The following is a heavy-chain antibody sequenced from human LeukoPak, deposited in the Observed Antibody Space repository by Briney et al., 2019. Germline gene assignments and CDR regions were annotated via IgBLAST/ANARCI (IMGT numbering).Heavy chain of an antibody. V-gene: IGHV4-39*01. J-gene: IGHJ4*02. Sequence: SETLSLTCTVSGGSISSNSYYWGWIRQPPGKGLEWIGSIYYSGSTYYNPSLKSRVTISVDTSKNQFSLKLSSVTAAGTAVYYCARQDYGGNSDQFDYWGRGTLVTVSS. CDR2: IYYSGST. CDR1: GGSISSNSYY. CDR3: ARQDYGGNSDQFDY. D-gene: IGHD4-23*01.